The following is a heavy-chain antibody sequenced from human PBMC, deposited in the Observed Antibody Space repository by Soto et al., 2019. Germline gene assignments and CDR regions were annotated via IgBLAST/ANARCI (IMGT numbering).Heavy chain of an antibody. Sequence: GGSLRLSCVAPGITFTPYAMSWVPQIPGKGLEWVATTSGSGGATYHADSLKGRYSISSDNSKNTLFLQISGLRTEDSALYYCAKDCGYFFGPGSSCIDQWVQGAMVTVSS. CDR1: GITFTPYA. D-gene: IGHD6-25*01. CDR2: TSGSGGAT. J-gene: IGHJ4*02. V-gene: IGHV3-23*01. CDR3: AKDCGYFFGPGSSCIDQ.